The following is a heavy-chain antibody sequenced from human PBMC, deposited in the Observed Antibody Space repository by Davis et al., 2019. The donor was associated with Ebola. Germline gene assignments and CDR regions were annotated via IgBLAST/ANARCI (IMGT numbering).Heavy chain of an antibody. V-gene: IGHV2-5*01. D-gene: IGHD2-2*01. CDR3: AHSSRYCSSTSCPSWFDP. J-gene: IGHJ5*02. CDR1: GFSLSTSGAG. Sequence: SGPTLVKPTQTLTLTCTFSGFSLSTSGAGGGWIRQPPGKALEWLALIYWNEDKRYSPSLNSRLTITKDTSKNQVVLTMTNMDPVDTGTYYCAHSSRYCSSTSCPSWFDPWGQGTLVTVSS. CDR2: IYWNEDK.